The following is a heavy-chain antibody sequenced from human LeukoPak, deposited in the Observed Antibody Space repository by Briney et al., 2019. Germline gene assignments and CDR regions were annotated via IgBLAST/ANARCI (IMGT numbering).Heavy chain of an antibody. CDR2: ISYDGSNK. D-gene: IGHD3-3*01. J-gene: IGHJ5*02. CDR3: ARDGLRFLEWLLYSHNWLDP. V-gene: IGHV3-30*04. Sequence: GGSLRLSCAASGFTFSSYAMHWVRQAPGKGLEWVAVISYDGSNKYYADSVKGRFTISRDNSKNTLYLQMNSLRAEDTAVYYCARDGLRFLEWLLYSHNWLDPWGQGTLVTVSS. CDR1: GFTFSSYA.